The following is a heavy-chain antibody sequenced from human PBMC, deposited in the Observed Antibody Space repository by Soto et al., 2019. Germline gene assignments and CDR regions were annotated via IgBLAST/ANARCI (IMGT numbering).Heavy chain of an antibody. J-gene: IGHJ4*02. Sequence: ASVKVSCKASGYTFTGYYMHWVRQAPGQGLEWMGWINPNSGGTNYAQKFQGWVTMTRDTSISTAYMELSRLRSDDTAVYYCARGPASSSAGGVDYWGQGTLVTVSS. CDR1: GYTFTGYY. CDR2: INPNSGGT. D-gene: IGHD6-6*01. V-gene: IGHV1-2*04. CDR3: ARGPASSSAGGVDY.